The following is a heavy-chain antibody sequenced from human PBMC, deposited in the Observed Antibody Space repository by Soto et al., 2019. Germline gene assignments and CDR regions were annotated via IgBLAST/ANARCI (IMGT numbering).Heavy chain of an antibody. D-gene: IGHD2-15*01. CDR2: INHSGST. V-gene: IGHV4-34*01. CDR3: VGRSRKYCSGGSCYPLYYYYGMDV. J-gene: IGHJ6*02. CDR1: GGSFSGYY. Sequence: SETLSLTCAVYGGSFSGYYWSWIRQPPGKGLEWIGEINHSGSTNYNPSLKSRVTISVDTSKNQFSLKLSSVTAADTAVYYCVGRSRKYCSGGSCYPLYYYYGMDVWGQGTTVTVSS.